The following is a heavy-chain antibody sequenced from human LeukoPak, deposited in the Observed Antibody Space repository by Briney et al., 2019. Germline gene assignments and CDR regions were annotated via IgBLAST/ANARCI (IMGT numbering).Heavy chain of an antibody. D-gene: IGHD4-17*01. J-gene: IGHJ4*02. CDR3: ARMTTGHDY. Sequence: PSETLSLTCGVSGTSFTSYYWSWIRQTPGKGLEWIGEVNHSGYTNMNPSLKSRVTISVDTSKNQFSLMMTSVTAADTAVYFCARMTTGHDYWGQRTVVTVSS. V-gene: IGHV4-34*01. CDR1: GTSFTSYY. CDR2: VNHSGYT.